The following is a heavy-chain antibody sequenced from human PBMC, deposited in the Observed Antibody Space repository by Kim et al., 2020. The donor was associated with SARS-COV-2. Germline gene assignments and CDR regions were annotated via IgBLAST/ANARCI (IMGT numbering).Heavy chain of an antibody. Sequence: GESLKISCKGSGYSFTSYWIGWVRQMPGKGLEWMGIIYPGDSDTRYSPSFQGQVTISADKSISTAYLQWSSLKASDTAMYYCARQPGDYVWGSYRYYYYYGMDVWGQGTTVTVSS. J-gene: IGHJ6*02. V-gene: IGHV5-51*01. CDR1: GYSFTSYW. CDR3: ARQPGDYVWGSYRYYYYYGMDV. CDR2: IYPGDSDT. D-gene: IGHD3-16*02.